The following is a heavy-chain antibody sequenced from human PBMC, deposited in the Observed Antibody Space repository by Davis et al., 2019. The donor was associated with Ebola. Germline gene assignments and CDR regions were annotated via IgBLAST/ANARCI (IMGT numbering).Heavy chain of an antibody. CDR1: GFTVSSTY. CDR3: AKEGGGYSNSLGY. D-gene: IGHD4-11*01. V-gene: IGHV3-53*01. Sequence: PGGSLRLSCAASGFTVSSTYMNWVRQAPGKGLECVSIILSGGTTFYADSVKGRFTISRDNSKNILYLQMNSLRAEDTAEYYCAKEGGGYSNSLGYWGQGTLVTVSS. J-gene: IGHJ4*02. CDR2: ILSGGTT.